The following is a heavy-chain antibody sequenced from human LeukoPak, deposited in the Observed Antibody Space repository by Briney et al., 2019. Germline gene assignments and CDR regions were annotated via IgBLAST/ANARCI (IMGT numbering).Heavy chain of an antibody. Sequence: SETLSLTCTVSGDSISHNYWSWIRQSPGKGLEWIGYIYSAGSTDYNPSLRGRVTIAGDTFKNQISLSLTSVTTADTAVYYCARDGVSGRSPYNWFDSWGQGTLVTVSA. D-gene: IGHD2-8*01. V-gene: IGHV4-59*01. CDR2: IYSAGST. J-gene: IGHJ5*01. CDR1: GDSISHNY. CDR3: ARDGVSGRSPYNWFDS.